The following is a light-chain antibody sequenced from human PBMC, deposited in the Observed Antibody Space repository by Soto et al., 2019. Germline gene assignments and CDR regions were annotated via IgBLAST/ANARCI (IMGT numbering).Light chain of an antibody. CDR2: GAS. Sequence: EIVLTQSPGTVSLSPGERATLSCRASQSVSSRNLAWYRQKPGQAPSLLIFGASNRATGIPDRFSGSGSGTDFTLTISRLEPEDFAVYYRLRYGDSPPAYTFGQGTKLEIK. J-gene: IGKJ2*01. CDR3: LRYGDSPPAYT. V-gene: IGKV3-20*01. CDR1: QSVSSRN.